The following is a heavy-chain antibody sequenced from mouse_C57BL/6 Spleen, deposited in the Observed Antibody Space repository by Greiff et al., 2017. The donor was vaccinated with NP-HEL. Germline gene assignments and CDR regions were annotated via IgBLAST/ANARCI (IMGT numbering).Heavy chain of an antibody. V-gene: IGHV3-6*01. Sequence: DVKLQESGPGLVKPSQSLSLTCSVTGYSITSGYYWNWIRQFPGNKLEWMGYISYDGSNNYNPSLKNRISITRDTSKNQFFLKLNSVTTEDTATYYCARDSTLFAYWGQGTLVTVSA. CDR3: ARDSTLFAY. CDR1: GYSITSGYY. J-gene: IGHJ3*01. D-gene: IGHD5-1*01. CDR2: ISYDGSN.